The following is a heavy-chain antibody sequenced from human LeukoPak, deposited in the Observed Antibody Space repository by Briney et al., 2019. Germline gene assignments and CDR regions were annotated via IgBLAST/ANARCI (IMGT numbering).Heavy chain of an antibody. V-gene: IGHV3-48*03. Sequence: GASLRLSCAPSGLIFRVYEMNWARQAPGQGLEWVSYISCSGKSIYYADSVKGRFTSSRDNAKNSLHLQMSSRRAEDTAVYYCARDVIANGDVDYLDFWGQGTLVTVSS. J-gene: IGHJ4*02. D-gene: IGHD4-17*01. CDR2: ISCSGKSI. CDR3: ARDVIANGDVDYLDF. CDR1: GLIFRVYE.